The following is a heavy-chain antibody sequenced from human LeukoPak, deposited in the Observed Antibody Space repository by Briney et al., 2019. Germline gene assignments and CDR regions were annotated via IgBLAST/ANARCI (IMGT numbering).Heavy chain of an antibody. J-gene: IGHJ4*02. CDR1: GFTFSGYA. D-gene: IGHD2-2*01. V-gene: IGHV3-30*02. CDR3: AKGGGYQLLFDY. Sequence: PGGSLRLSCAASGFTFSGYAMHWVRQAPGKGLEWVAFIRYDGSNKYYADSVKGRFTISRDNSKNTLYLQMNSLRAEDTAVYYCAKGGGYQLLFDYWGQGTLVTVSS. CDR2: IRYDGSNK.